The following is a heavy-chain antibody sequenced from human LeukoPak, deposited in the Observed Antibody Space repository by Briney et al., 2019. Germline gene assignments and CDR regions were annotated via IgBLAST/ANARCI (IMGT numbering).Heavy chain of an antibody. J-gene: IGHJ5*02. CDR2: IIPIFGTA. CDR3: AIPEGSWSLNWFDP. CDR1: GGTFSSYA. V-gene: IGHV1-69*13. D-gene: IGHD6-13*01. Sequence: ASVKVSCKASGGTFSSYAIGWVRQAPGQGLEWMGGIIPIFGTANYAQKFQGRVTITADESTSTAYMELSSLRSEDTAVYYCAIPEGSWSLNWFDPWGQGTLVTVSS.